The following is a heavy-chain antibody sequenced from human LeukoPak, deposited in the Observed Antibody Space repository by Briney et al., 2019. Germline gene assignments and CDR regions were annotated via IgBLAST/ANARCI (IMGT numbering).Heavy chain of an antibody. CDR2: INHSGST. CDR3: ARVGPYYDVCSGYYSAFDY. J-gene: IGHJ4*02. D-gene: IGHD3-3*01. CDR1: GGSFSGYY. V-gene: IGHV4-34*01. Sequence: KPSETLSLTCAVYGGSFSGYYWSWIRQPPGKGLEWIGEINHSGSTNYNPSLKSRVTISVDTSKNQFSLKLSSVTAADTAVYYCARVGPYYDVCSGYYSAFDYWGQGTLVTVSS.